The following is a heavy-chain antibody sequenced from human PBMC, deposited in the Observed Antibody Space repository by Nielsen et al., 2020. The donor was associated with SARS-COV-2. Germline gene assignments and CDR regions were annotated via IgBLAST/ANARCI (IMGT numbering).Heavy chain of an antibody. CDR3: VKEINNGGADY. CDR2: IYSGGSST. J-gene: IGHJ4*02. D-gene: IGHD2-8*01. Sequence: GESLKISCAASGFTFSSYAMSWVRQAPGKGLEWVSVIYSGGSSTYYADSVKGRFTISRDNAKNSLYLQMNSLRPEDTALYYCVKEINNGGADYWGQGTLVTVSS. CDR1: GFTFSSYA. V-gene: IGHV3-23*03.